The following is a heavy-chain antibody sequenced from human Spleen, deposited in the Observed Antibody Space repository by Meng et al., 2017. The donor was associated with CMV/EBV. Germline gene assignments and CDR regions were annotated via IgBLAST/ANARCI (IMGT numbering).Heavy chain of an antibody. D-gene: IGHD5-24*01. V-gene: IGHV4-4*07. J-gene: IGHJ5*02. CDR1: GSSISSSY. CDR2: IYTSGST. Sequence: VHLQVQVPGLVKPSQTPALTVSVSGSSISSSYWSCIRQPAGKGLEWSVRIYTSGSTNDNPTLKSRVSMSVVTSKNQFSLRLIYVDAGILAVDNSAGYRDVEDGEQSTFDPWGQGTLVTVSS. CDR3: AGYRDVEDGEQSTFDP.